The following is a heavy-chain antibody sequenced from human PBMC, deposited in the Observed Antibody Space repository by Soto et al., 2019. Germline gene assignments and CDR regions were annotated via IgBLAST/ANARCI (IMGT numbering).Heavy chain of an antibody. CDR2: ISGSRGST. V-gene: IGHV3-23*01. CDR3: AKALRGSSPHFDY. J-gene: IGHJ4*02. D-gene: IGHD1-26*01. Sequence: HGGSMGLCCAACGLTFNNYATSLVRQAPGTGLEWVSAISGSRGSTYYADSVKGRFTISRDNSKNTLYLQMNSLRAEDTAVYYCAKALRGSSPHFDYWGQGTLVTVYS. CDR1: GLTFNNYA.